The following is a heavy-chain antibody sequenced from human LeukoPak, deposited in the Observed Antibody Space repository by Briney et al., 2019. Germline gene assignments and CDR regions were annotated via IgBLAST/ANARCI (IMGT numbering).Heavy chain of an antibody. CDR2: INPTSGGT. J-gene: IGHJ4*02. V-gene: IGHV1-2*02. CDR1: GYTFIGYY. Sequence: ASVKVSFKASGYTFIGYYLHWVRQAPGQGLEWMGWINPTSGGTNYAQKFRDRVTMTRDTSINTAYMELSRLTSDDTAVYYCARLVGLSTTASYWGQGTLVIVSS. D-gene: IGHD5/OR15-5a*01. CDR3: ARLVGLSTTASY.